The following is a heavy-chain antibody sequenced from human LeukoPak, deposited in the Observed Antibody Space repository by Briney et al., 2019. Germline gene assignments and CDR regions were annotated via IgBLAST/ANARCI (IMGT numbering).Heavy chain of an antibody. Sequence: GGSLRLYCAASEFRFSDYWMTWVRQAPGKALEWVANINRDGSEKYYVDSVKGRFTISRDSPKNSLYLQMNNLRAEDTATYYCARGGYISSWYWVYWGQGTLVTVSS. CDR3: ARGGYISSWYWVY. J-gene: IGHJ4*02. CDR1: EFRFSDYW. D-gene: IGHD6-13*01. V-gene: IGHV3-7*03. CDR2: INRDGSEK.